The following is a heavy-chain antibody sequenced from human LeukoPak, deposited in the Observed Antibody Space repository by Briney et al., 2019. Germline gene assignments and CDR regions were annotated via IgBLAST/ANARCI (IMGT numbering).Heavy chain of an antibody. D-gene: IGHD1-26*01. CDR3: ARGSLRLYYFDY. CDR2: IIPILGIA. Sequence: WASGKVSCKASGGTFSSYAISWVRQAPGQVLEWMGRIIPILGIANYAQTFQGRRTITADKSTSTAYMELSSLRSEDTAVFFRARGSLRLYYFDYWGQGTLVTVSS. J-gene: IGHJ4*02. CDR1: GGTFSSYA. V-gene: IGHV1-69*04.